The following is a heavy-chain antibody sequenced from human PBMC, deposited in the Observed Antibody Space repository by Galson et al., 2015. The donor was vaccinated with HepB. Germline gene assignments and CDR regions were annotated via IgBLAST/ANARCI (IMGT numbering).Heavy chain of an antibody. CDR2: IWFDGGNK. CDR1: GFTFNDYG. Sequence: SLRLSCAASGFTFNDYGMHWVRQAPGKGLEWVAVIWFDGGNKHYADSMKGRFIISRDNSKNTLYLEMNSLRAEDTAVYYCARDRPTYYYLDVWGKGTTVTVSS. J-gene: IGHJ6*03. CDR3: ARDRPTYYYLDV. V-gene: IGHV3-33*01.